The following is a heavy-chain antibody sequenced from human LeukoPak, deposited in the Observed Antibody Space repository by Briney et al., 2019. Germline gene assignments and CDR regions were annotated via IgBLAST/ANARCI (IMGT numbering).Heavy chain of an antibody. CDR2: IYSDSST. Sequence: QPGGSLRLSCAASGFTVSSNYMTWVRQAPGKGLEWVSVIYSDSSTYYADSVKGRFTISRDNAKNSLYLQMNSLRAEDTAVYYCARDSYTYYYDSSGYSFDYWGQGTLVTVSS. J-gene: IGHJ4*02. CDR3: ARDSYTYYYDSSGYSFDY. CDR1: GFTVSSNY. V-gene: IGHV3-66*01. D-gene: IGHD3-22*01.